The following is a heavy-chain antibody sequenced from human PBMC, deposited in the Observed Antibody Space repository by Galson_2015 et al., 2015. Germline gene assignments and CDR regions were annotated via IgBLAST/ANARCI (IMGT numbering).Heavy chain of an antibody. CDR3: VRGGGGYN. CDR1: GFTFSSSA. D-gene: IGHD5-12*01. Sequence: SLRLSCAASGFTFSSSAMSWVRQAPRKGLEWVPGITGSGGSTYYADSVKGRFTISRDNSKNTLYLEMNSLRVEDTAVYYCVRGGGGYNWGQGTLVTVSS. V-gene: IGHV3-23*01. J-gene: IGHJ4*02. CDR2: ITGSGGST.